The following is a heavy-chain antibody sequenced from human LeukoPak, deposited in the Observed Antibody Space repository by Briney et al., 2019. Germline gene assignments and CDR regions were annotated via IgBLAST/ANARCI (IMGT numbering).Heavy chain of an antibody. D-gene: IGHD3-10*01. CDR3: TMLKVTMVRGVTYLTEFDY. CDR1: GGSFSGYY. CDR2: IRSKAYGGTT. V-gene: IGHV3-49*03. J-gene: IGHJ4*02. Sequence: LSLTCAVYGGSFSGYYWSWIRQPPGKGLEWVGFIRSKAYGGTTEYAASVKGRFTISRDDSKSIAYLQMNSLKTEDTAVYYCTMLKVTMVRGVTYLTEFDYWGQGTLVTVSS.